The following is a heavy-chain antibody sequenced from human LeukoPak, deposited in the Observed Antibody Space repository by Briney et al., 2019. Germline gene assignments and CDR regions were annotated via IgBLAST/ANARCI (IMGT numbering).Heavy chain of an antibody. J-gene: IGHJ4*02. Sequence: GASVKVSCKVSGYTLTELSMHWVRQAPGKGLEWMGGFDPEDGETIYAQKFQGRVTMTEDTSTDKAYRELSSVRSEDTGEYYCATEVTSSWYVYWGQGTLVTVSS. CDR1: GYTLTELS. V-gene: IGHV1-24*01. CDR3: ATEVTSSWYVY. CDR2: FDPEDGET. D-gene: IGHD6-13*01.